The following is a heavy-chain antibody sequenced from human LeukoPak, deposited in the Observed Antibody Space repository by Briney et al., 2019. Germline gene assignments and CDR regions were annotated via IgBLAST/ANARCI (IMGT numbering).Heavy chain of an antibody. J-gene: IGHJ4*02. V-gene: IGHV3-74*01. CDR2: IKNDGSST. CDR3: VRDAWMASTPLDY. D-gene: IGHD5-24*01. CDR1: GFTFSSDW. Sequence: PGGSLRLSCAASGFTFSSDWMHWVRQAPGKGLLWVSRIKNDGSSTNYADSVKGRFTISRDNAKNTLYLQINSLRAEDTAVYYCVRDAWMASTPLDYWGQGTLVTVSS.